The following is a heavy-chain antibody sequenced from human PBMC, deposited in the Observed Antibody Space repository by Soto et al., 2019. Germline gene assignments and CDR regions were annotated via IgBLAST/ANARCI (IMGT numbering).Heavy chain of an antibody. CDR3: ARPEMAPGSGPIWYYYGMDV. V-gene: IGHV3-53*01. CDR1: GFTVSSNY. Sequence: WGSLRLSCAASGFTVSSNYMSWVRQAPGKGLEWVSVIYSGGSTYYADSVKGRFTISRDNSKNTLYLQMNSLRAEDTAVYYCARPEMAPGSGPIWYYYGMDVWGQGTTVTVSS. D-gene: IGHD2-8*02. CDR2: IYSGGST. J-gene: IGHJ6*02.